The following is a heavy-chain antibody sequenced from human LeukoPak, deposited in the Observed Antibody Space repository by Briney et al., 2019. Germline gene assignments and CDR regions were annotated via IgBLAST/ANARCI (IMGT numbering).Heavy chain of an antibody. CDR2: IYYSGST. J-gene: IGHJ3*02. V-gene: IGHV4-59*01. CDR3: ARDGSRGAFDI. CDR1: GGSISSYY. Sequence: PSETLSLTCTVSGGSISSYYWSWIRQPPWKGLEWIGYIYYSGSTNYNPSLKSRVTISVDTSKNQFSLKLSSVTAADTAVYYCARDGSRGAFDIWGQGTMVTVSS. D-gene: IGHD2-2*01.